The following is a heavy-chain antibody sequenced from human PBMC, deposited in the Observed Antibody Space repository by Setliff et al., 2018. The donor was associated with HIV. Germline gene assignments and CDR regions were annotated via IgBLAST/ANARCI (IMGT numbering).Heavy chain of an antibody. D-gene: IGHD3-22*01. CDR3: ARAADYHDSSGYWAPPRYFDY. V-gene: IGHV4-59*01. J-gene: IGHJ4*02. Sequence: SETLSLTCSVSGGSISNYYWSWIRQPPGKGLEWIGYISYSGSTNYNPSLKSRVTISVEKSKNQFSLSLSSVTAADTAVYYCARAADYHDSSGYWAPPRYFDYWGQGTLVTVSS. CDR2: ISYSGST. CDR1: GGSISNYY.